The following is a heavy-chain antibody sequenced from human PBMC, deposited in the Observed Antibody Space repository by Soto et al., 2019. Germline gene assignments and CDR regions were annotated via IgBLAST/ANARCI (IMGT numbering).Heavy chain of an antibody. CDR3: ARVMGSVDF. V-gene: IGHV1-8*01. J-gene: IGHJ4*01. CDR1: GYTFSNYD. Sequence: QVQLVQSGAEVKKPGTSVRISCKTSGYTFSNYDINWVRQAAGQGLEWMGRMNPKSGYTGSARNFQGRVTMTRDTSMTTAYMELSSLRSEDTAMYYCARVMGSVDFWGQGTLVTVSS. CDR2: MNPKSGYT. D-gene: IGHD1-26*01.